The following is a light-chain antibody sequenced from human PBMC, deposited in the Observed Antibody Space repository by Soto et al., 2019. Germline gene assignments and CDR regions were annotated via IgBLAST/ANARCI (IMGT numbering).Light chain of an antibody. CDR2: AAS. CDR1: QDISNY. Sequence: DIQMTQSPSSLSASVGDRVTITCRASQDISNYLAWYQQKPGQVPTLLVYAASTSESGVPSRFSASGSGTDFTLTINSLQPEDFATYHCQNYHSVPINFGQGTRLQ. V-gene: IGKV1-27*01. J-gene: IGKJ5*01. CDR3: QNYHSVPIN.